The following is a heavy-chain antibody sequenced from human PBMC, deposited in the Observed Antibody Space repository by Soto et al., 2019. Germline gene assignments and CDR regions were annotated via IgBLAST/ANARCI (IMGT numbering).Heavy chain of an antibody. CDR3: ARESSYYYDK. J-gene: IGHJ4*02. CDR2: ISYDGSNK. Sequence: LRLSCAASGFTFSSYGMHWVRQAPGKGLEWVAVISYDGSNKYYADSVKGRFTISRDNSKNTLYLQMNSLRAEDTAVYYCARESSYYYDKWSQGTLVTVSS. D-gene: IGHD3-22*01. V-gene: IGHV3-30*03. CDR1: GFTFSSYG.